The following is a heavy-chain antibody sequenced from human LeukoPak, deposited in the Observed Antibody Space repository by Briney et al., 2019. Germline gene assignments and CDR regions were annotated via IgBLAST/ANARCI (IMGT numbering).Heavy chain of an antibody. CDR3: ARDSDHIDGANFDY. Sequence: PGGSLRLSCAASGFTFSSHWMNWVRQAPGKGLEWVANIKQDGSGKYYVDSVKGRFTISRDNAKKSLYLQMNSLRADDTAVYYCARDSDHIDGANFDYWGQGTLVTVSS. CDR2: IKQDGSGK. CDR1: GFTFSSHW. D-gene: IGHD1-14*01. V-gene: IGHV3-7*01. J-gene: IGHJ4*02.